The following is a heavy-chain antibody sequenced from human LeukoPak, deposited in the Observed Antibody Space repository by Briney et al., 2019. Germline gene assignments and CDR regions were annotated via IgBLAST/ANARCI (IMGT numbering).Heavy chain of an antibody. D-gene: IGHD4-17*01. Sequence: ASVKVSCKASGYTFTGYYIHWVRQAPGQGLEWMGWISAYTGNTNYAQKLQGRVTMATDTSTNTAYMELSSLRSEDTAVYYCARETNDYGDHVRAFDIWGQGTMVTVSS. CDR2: ISAYTGNT. J-gene: IGHJ3*02. V-gene: IGHV1-18*01. CDR3: ARETNDYGDHVRAFDI. CDR1: GYTFTGYY.